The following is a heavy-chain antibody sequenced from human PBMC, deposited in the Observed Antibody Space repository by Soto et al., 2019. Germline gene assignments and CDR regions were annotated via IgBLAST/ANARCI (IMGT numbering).Heavy chain of an antibody. D-gene: IGHD1-26*01. CDR1: GYTLTSYA. CDR2: INAGNGNT. V-gene: IGHV1-3*01. Sequence: QVQLVQSGAEVKKPGASVKVSCKASGYTLTSYAMHWVRQAPGQRLEWMGWINAGNGNTKYSQKFQGRVTITRDTSASTAYMELSSVRSEDTAVYYCARGASPLIDYWGQGTLVTVSS. J-gene: IGHJ4*02. CDR3: ARGASPLIDY.